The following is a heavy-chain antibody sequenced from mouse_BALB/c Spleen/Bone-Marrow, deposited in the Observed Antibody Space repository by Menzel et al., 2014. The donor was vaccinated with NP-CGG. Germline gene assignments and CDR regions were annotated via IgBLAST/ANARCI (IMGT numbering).Heavy chain of an antibody. V-gene: IGHV5-12*02. CDR3: ARHNYDETWFAY. J-gene: IGHJ3*01. CDR1: GFTFSDYY. D-gene: IGHD2-4*01. CDR2: ISNGGGST. Sequence: EVKLMESGGGLVQPGGSQKLSCATSGFTFSDYYMYWVRQTPEKRLEWVAYISNGGGSTYYPDTVKGRFTISRDNAKNTLYLQMSRLKSEDTAMYYCARHNYDETWFAYWGQGTLVTVSA.